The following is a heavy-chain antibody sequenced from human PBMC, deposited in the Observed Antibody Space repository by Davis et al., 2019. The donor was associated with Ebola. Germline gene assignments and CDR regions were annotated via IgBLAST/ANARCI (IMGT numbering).Heavy chain of an antibody. Sequence: SETLSLTCAVYGGSFSDYYWTWIRQPPGKGKGLEWIGEINHRGSTNYNPSLKSRVTISVDTSKNQFSLKLSSVTAADTAVYYCARGLKPYSSSPLGYWGQGTLVTVSS. J-gene: IGHJ4*02. CDR3: ARGLKPYSSSPLGY. V-gene: IGHV4-34*01. CDR2: INHRGST. D-gene: IGHD6-6*01. CDR1: GGSFSDYY.